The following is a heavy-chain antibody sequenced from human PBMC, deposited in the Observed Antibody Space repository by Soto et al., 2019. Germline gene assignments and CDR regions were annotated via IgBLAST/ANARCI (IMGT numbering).Heavy chain of an antibody. CDR1: GGSISSFTYY. CDR2: IYHSGNT. V-gene: IGHV4-39*07. J-gene: IGHJ4*02. Sequence: SETLSLTCSVSGGSISSFTYYWGWIRQPPGKGLEWIGSIYHSGNTYYNPSLKSRVTMSVDTSKNQFSLKLSSVTAADTAVYFCARSGDYCSSTSCYRYFDYWGRGTLVTVSS. D-gene: IGHD2-2*01. CDR3: ARSGDYCSSTSCYRYFDY.